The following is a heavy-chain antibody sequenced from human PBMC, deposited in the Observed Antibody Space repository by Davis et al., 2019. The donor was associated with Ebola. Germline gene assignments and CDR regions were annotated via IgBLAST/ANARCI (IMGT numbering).Heavy chain of an antibody. Sequence: PGGSLRLSCMGSGYSFTTYWIGWVRQMPGKGLEWMGIIYPGDSDTRYSPSFQGQVTISVDKFTTTAYLQWSSLKASDTATYYCARPIPDCTPGVCNYFFDNWGQGTLVTVSS. CDR2: IYPGDSDT. J-gene: IGHJ4*02. D-gene: IGHD2-8*01. CDR1: GYSFTTYW. CDR3: ARPIPDCTPGVCNYFFDN. V-gene: IGHV5-51*01.